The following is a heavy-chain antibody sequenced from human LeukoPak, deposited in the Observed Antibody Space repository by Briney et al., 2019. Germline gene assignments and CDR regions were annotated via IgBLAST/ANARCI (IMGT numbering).Heavy chain of an antibody. Sequence: GGSLRLSCAASGFTFSSYWMSWVRQAPGKGLEWVANIKQDGSEKYYVDSVKGRFTISRDNAKNSLYLQMNSLRAEDTAVYYCARDDVGSTDYFDYWGQGTLVTASS. CDR3: ARDDVGSTDYFDY. CDR1: GFTFSSYW. CDR2: IKQDGSEK. V-gene: IGHV3-7*01. J-gene: IGHJ4*02. D-gene: IGHD4-17*01.